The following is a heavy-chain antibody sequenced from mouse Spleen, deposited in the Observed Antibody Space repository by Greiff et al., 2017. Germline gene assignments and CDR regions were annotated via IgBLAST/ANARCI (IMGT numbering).Heavy chain of an antibody. CDR3: AREVYYGSSYFDY. Sequence: ESGPGLVKPSQSLSLTCSVTGYSITSGYYWNWIRQLPGNKLEWMGYISYDGSNNYNPSLKNRISITRDTSKNQFFLKLNSVTTEDTATYYCAREVYYGSSYFDYWGQGTTLTVSS. J-gene: IGHJ2*01. CDR1: GYSITSGYY. CDR2: ISYDGSN. V-gene: IGHV3-6*02. D-gene: IGHD1-1*01.